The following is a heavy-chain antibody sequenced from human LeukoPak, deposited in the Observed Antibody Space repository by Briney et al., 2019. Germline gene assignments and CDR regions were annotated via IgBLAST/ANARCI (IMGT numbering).Heavy chain of an antibody. CDR2: IRYDGSKK. J-gene: IGHJ4*02. V-gene: IGHV3-30*02. CDR3: AKETFNWNYVIDY. D-gene: IGHD1-7*01. Sequence: GGSLRLSCAASGFTFSSYGMHWVRQAPGKGLEWVAFIRYDGSKKYYADSVKGRFTISRDNSKNTLYLQMNSLRAEDTAVYYCAKETFNWNYVIDYWGQGTLVTVSS. CDR1: GFTFSSYG.